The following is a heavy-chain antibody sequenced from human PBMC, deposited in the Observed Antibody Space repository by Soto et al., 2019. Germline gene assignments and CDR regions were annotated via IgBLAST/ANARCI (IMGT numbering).Heavy chain of an antibody. CDR2: LHTDLTS. CDR3: ARVSGYFPSYFDY. D-gene: IGHD1-1*01. J-gene: IGHJ4*01. Sequence: QLVESGGNLIQPGVSLRLSCAASGFAVSSNYMTWVRQAPGKALEWVAILHTDLTSFYAYSVQCRFAISRDNSKNTLYLQMNSLRVEDTAVYFCARVSGYFPSYFDYWGQGILVTLSS. V-gene: IGHV3-53*01. CDR1: GFAVSSNY.